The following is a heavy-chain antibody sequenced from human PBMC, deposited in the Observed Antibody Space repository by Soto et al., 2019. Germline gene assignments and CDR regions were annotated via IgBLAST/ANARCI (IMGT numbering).Heavy chain of an antibody. CDR1: GGSISSSTYY. CDR3: ARRYYDSSGYYYSDVYYFDY. Sequence: SETLSLTCTVSGGSISSSTYYWGWIRQPPGKGLEWIGSIYYSGSTYYNPSLKSRVTISVDTSKNQFSLKLSSVTAADTAVYYCARRYYDSSGYYYSDVYYFDYWGQGALVTVPQ. D-gene: IGHD3-22*01. V-gene: IGHV4-39*01. CDR2: IYYSGST. J-gene: IGHJ4*02.